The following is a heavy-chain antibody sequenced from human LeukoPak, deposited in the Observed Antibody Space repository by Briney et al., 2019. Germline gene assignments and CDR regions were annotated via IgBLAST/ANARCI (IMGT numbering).Heavy chain of an antibody. CDR3: ARRDYDFWSGYYTDAFDI. V-gene: IGHV4-61*02. Sequence: TLSLTCTVSGGSISSGSYYWSWIRQPAGKGLEWIGRIYTSGSTNYNPSLKSRVTISVDTSKNQFSLKLSSVTAADTAVYYCARRDYDFWSGYYTDAFDIWGQGTMVTVSS. D-gene: IGHD3-3*01. CDR2: IYTSGST. CDR1: GGSISSGSYY. J-gene: IGHJ3*02.